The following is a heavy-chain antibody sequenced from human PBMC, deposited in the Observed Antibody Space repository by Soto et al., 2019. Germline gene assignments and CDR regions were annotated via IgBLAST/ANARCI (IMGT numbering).Heavy chain of an antibody. Sequence: GGSLRLSCAASGFTFDYYAMHWVRQAPGKGLEWVSSINWNSDNIAYADSVKGRFTISRDNAKNVLYLQMNYLGPEDTAFFYCAKGTTRGYSYGYVDYWGQGTLVTVSS. CDR3: AKGTTRGYSYGYVDY. CDR2: INWNSDNI. CDR1: GFTFDYYA. D-gene: IGHD5-18*01. J-gene: IGHJ4*02. V-gene: IGHV3-9*01.